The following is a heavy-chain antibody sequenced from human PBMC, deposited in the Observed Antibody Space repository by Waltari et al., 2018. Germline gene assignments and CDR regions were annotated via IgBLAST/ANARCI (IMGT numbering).Heavy chain of an antibody. J-gene: IGHJ6*02. V-gene: IGHV3-74*01. Sequence: EEQLVESGGGLAQPGESLRLSCAASGSTFRRSWMAWVRKAHGKGLVWVARISSDGSSTTYADSVKGRFTISRDNAKNTLYVQMNRLRAEDTAVYYCARVATKTYSSPVPGRPYYYGMDVWGQGTTVTVSS. CDR2: ISSDGSST. D-gene: IGHD3-22*01. CDR3: ARVATKTYSSPVPGRPYYYGMDV. CDR1: GSTFRRSW.